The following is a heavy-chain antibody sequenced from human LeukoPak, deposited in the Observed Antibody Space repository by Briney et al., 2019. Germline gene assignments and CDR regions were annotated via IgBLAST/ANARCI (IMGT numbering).Heavy chain of an antibody. CDR3: ARTSRRGEYFDY. CDR2: ISAYNGNT. V-gene: IGHV1-18*01. J-gene: IGHJ4*02. Sequence: ASVKVSCKASGYTFTSYGISWVRQAPGQGLEWMGWISAYNGNTNYAQKLQGRVTMTTDTSTSPAYMELRSLRSDDTAVYYCARTSRRGEYFDYWGQGTLVTVSS. CDR1: GYTFTSYG. D-gene: IGHD3-16*01.